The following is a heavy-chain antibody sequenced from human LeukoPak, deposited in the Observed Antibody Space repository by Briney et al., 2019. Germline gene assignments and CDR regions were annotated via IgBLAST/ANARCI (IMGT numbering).Heavy chain of an antibody. J-gene: IGHJ4*02. CDR3: ARGGWELLEPFDY. Sequence: GGSLRLSCAASGFTFSSYWMSWVRQAPGKGLEWVANIKQDGSEKYYVDSVKGRFTISRDNAKNSLYLQMNSLRAEDTAVYYCARGGWELLEPFDYCGQGTLVTVSS. CDR2: IKQDGSEK. CDR1: GFTFSSYW. D-gene: IGHD1-26*01. V-gene: IGHV3-7*01.